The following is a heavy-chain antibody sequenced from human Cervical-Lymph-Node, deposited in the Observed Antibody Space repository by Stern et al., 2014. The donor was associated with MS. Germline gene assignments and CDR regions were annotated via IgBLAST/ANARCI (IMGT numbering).Heavy chain of an antibody. CDR3: ARERKVERSARVFVSFDV. D-gene: IGHD1-1*01. J-gene: IGHJ3*01. Sequence: QVQLQQWGAGLLRPSETLSLTCAVHGASFTDNYWSWIRQTPGKGLEWIGEINHGGKTPHNPARMSRVPLSVDTSKTQFSLKLNSVTAADTAVYYCARERKVERSARVFVSFDVWGQGTLLTVSS. V-gene: IGHV4-34*01. CDR2: INHGGKT. CDR1: GASFTDNY.